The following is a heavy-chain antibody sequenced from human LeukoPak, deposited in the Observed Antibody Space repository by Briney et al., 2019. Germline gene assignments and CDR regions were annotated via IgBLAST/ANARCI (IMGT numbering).Heavy chain of an antibody. CDR2: INHSGST. J-gene: IGHJ4*02. CDR3: ASYSATNFDY. CDR1: GGSFSGYY. D-gene: IGHD4-4*01. V-gene: IGHV4-34*01. Sequence: SETLSLTCAVYGGSFSGYYWSWIRQPPGKGLEWIGEINHSGSTNYNPSLKSRVTISVDTSKNQFSLKLSSVTAADTAVYYCASYSATNFDYWGQGTLVTVSS.